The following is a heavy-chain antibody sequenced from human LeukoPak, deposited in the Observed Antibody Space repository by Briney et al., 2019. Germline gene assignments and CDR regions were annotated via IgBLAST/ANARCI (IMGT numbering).Heavy chain of an antibody. CDR1: GYSISSGYY. D-gene: IGHD5-18*01. J-gene: IGHJ3*02. Sequence: PSETLSLTCAVSGYSISSGYYWGWIRQPPGKGLEWIGSIYHSGSTYYNPSLKSRVTISVDTSKNQFSLKLSSVTAADTAVYYCGRQKGYSPQPNDAFDIWGKGTMVTVSS. CDR2: IYHSGST. V-gene: IGHV4-38-2*01. CDR3: GRQKGYSPQPNDAFDI.